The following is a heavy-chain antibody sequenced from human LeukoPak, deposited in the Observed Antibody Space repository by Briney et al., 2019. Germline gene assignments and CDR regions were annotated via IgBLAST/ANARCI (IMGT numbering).Heavy chain of an antibody. Sequence: PSETLSLTCTVSGGSIRSYYWSWIRQPPGKGLEWVGYIFYSGTTDSNPSLKSRVTISVDTSKNQFSLKLSSVTAADTAVYYCARHGFYDFWSGLDPWGQGTLVTVSS. J-gene: IGHJ5*02. V-gene: IGHV4-59*08. D-gene: IGHD3-3*01. CDR2: IFYSGTT. CDR3: ARHGFYDFWSGLDP. CDR1: GGSIRSYY.